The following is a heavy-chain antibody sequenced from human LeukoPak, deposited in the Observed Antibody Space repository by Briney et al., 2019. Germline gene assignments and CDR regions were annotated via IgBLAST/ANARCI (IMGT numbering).Heavy chain of an antibody. CDR2: INSDGSST. V-gene: IGHV3-74*01. CDR3: ARDNYDFWSGYRFDP. J-gene: IGHJ5*02. Sequence: GGSLRLSCAASGFTFSSYWMHWVRQAPGKGLVWVSRINSDGSSTSYADSVKGRFTISRDNAKNTLYLQMNSLRAEGTAVYYCARDNYDFWSGYRFDPWGQGTVVTVSS. D-gene: IGHD3-3*01. CDR1: GFTFSSYW.